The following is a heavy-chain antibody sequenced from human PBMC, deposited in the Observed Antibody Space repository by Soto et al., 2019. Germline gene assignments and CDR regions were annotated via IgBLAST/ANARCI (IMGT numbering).Heavy chain of an antibody. CDR3: AKDRAARYFDY. Sequence: QVQLVESGGGVVQPGRSLRLSCAVSGGTFSNYGMHWVRQAPGKGLEWVAIIWSDGSNKYYADSVKGRFTISRDNSMNTVYLEMNSLRAEDTAVYFCAKDRAARYFDYWGQGTLITVSS. V-gene: IGHV3-33*06. J-gene: IGHJ4*02. CDR1: GGTFSNYG. D-gene: IGHD6-6*01. CDR2: IWSDGSNK.